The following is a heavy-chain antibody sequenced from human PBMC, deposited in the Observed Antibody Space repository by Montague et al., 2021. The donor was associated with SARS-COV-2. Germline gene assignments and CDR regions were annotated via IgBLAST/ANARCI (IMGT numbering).Heavy chain of an antibody. CDR1: GVSITPYY. CDR3: ARGSGVYGGNPFDY. CDR2: IFYRVGT. D-gene: IGHD4-23*01. J-gene: IGHJ4*02. Sequence: SETLSLTCTVSGVSITPYYWSWIRQPPGKGLQWIGYIFYRVGTYYTPSLKSRVSFSVDSSKNWFSLRLTSVSASDMAVYYCARGSGVYGGNPFDYWGQGTLVTVSS. V-gene: IGHV4-59*01.